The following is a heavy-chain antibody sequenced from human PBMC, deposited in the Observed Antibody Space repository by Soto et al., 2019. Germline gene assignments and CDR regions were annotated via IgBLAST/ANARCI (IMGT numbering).Heavy chain of an antibody. CDR2: IWYDGSNK. Sequence: QVQLVESGGGVVQPGRSLRLSCAASGFTFSSYGMHWVRQAPGKGLEWVAVIWYDGSNKYYADSVKGRFTISRDNSQNALYLQMNSLRAEDTAVYYCARQMARQQLAHWGQGTLVTVSS. D-gene: IGHD6-13*01. CDR3: ARQMARQQLAH. J-gene: IGHJ4*02. CDR1: GFTFSSYG. V-gene: IGHV3-33*01.